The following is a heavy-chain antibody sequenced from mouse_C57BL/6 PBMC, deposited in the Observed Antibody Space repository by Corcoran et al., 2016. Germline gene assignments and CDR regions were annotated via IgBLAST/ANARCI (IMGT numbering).Heavy chain of an antibody. V-gene: IGHV9-3*01. CDR1: GYTFTTYG. D-gene: IGHD1-1*01. CDR2: INTYSGVP. J-gene: IGHJ3*01. CDR3: ARPFITTVVDTWFAY. Sequence: QIQLVQSGPERKKPGETVKTSCKASGYTFTTYGMSWVKQAQGKGLKWMGWINTYSGVPTYADDFKGRFAFSLETSASTAYLQINNLKNEDTATYFCARPFITTVVDTWFAYWGQGILVTVSA.